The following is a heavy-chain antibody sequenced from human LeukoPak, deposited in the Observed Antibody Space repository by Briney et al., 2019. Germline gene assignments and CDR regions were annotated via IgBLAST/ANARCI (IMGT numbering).Heavy chain of an antibody. CDR3: AREGSGWYGNY. CDR1: GDSINSGYY. CDR2: IYHSGST. J-gene: IGHJ4*02. D-gene: IGHD6-19*01. Sequence: PSETLSLTCTVSGDSINSGYYWGWIRQPPGKGLEWIGSIYHSGSTYYNPSLKSRVTISVDTSKNQFSLKLSSVTAADTAVYYCAREGSGWYGNYWGQGTLVTVSS. V-gene: IGHV4-38-2*02.